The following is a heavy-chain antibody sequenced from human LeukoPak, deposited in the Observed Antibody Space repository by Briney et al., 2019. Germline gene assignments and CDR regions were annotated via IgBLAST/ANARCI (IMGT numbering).Heavy chain of an antibody. CDR1: GYSISSGYY. J-gene: IGHJ4*02. CDR2: IYHSGST. CDR3: AGYYSDSSGYSDY. Sequence: SETLSLTCAVSGYSISSGYYWGWIRQPPGKGLEWIGSIYHSGSTYYNPSLKSRVTISVDTSKNQFSLKLSSVAAADTAVYYCAGYYSDSSGYSDYWGQGTLVTVSS. V-gene: IGHV4-38-2*01. D-gene: IGHD3-22*01.